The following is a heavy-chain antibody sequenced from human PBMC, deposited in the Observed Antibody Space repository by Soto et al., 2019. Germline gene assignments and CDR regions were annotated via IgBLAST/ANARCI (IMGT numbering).Heavy chain of an antibody. D-gene: IGHD2-2*01. J-gene: IGHJ3*02. CDR1: GFSVTNNY. CDR3: ARDIACSSSSCQGDNFDI. CDR2: IYSGGGT. Sequence: QLVASGGGLIQPGESLTLSCEASGFSVTNNYMYWVRQAPGKGLEWVSLIYSGGGTHYADFVNGRFIISRDNSKNTLHLQRDKLRAEDTAIYYCARDIACSSSSCQGDNFDIWGRGTLVTVSP. V-gene: IGHV3-53*01.